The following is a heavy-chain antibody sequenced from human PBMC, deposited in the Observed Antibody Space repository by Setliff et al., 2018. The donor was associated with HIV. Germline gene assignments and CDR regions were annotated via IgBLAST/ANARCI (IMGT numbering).Heavy chain of an antibody. V-gene: IGHV1-18*01. Sequence: GASVKVSCKASGYTFTNFGISWVRQAPGQGLEWMGWISVYNGKIDYAQKFQGRVTMTTETSTSTTHMELSSLRSEDTAVYYCARDTGQQLVGFDIWGQGTMVTVSS. CDR1: GYTFTNFG. CDR2: ISVYNGKI. D-gene: IGHD6-13*01. J-gene: IGHJ3*02. CDR3: ARDTGQQLVGFDI.